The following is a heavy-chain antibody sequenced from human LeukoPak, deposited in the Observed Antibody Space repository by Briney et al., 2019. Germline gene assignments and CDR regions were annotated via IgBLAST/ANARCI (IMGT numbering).Heavy chain of an antibody. CDR3: AREAYDILTGYYLGGNNWFDP. J-gene: IGHJ5*02. D-gene: IGHD3-9*01. CDR2: TYYRSKWYN. CDR1: GDSVSSNSAA. Sequence: PSQTLSLTCAISGDSVSSNSAAWNWIRQSPSRGLEWLGRTYYRSKWYNDYAVSVKSRITINPDTSKNQFSLQLNSVTPEDTAVYYCAREAYDILTGYYLGGNNWFDPWGQGTLVTVSS. V-gene: IGHV6-1*01.